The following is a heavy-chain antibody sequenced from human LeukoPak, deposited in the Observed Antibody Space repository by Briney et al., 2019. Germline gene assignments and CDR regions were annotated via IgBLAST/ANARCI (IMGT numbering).Heavy chain of an antibody. Sequence: GGSLRLSCAASGFTFSDYWMHWVRHAPGKGLVWVSYIKTDGSSTSYADSVKGRFTISRDNAKNTLYLQMNSLRAEDTAVYYCARTGDFDYWGQGILVTVSS. V-gene: IGHV3-74*01. J-gene: IGHJ4*02. CDR3: ARTGDFDY. CDR1: GFTFSDYW. CDR2: IKTDGSST. D-gene: IGHD7-27*01.